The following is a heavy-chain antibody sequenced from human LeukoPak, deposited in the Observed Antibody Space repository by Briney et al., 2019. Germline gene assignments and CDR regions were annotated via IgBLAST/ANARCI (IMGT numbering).Heavy chain of an antibody. CDR1: GFTFSSYG. CDR2: IWYDGSNK. CDR3: AKDLYITMIVVVITGNAFDI. J-gene: IGHJ3*02. D-gene: IGHD3-22*01. Sequence: GGSLRLSCAASGFTFSSYGMHWVRQAPGKGLEWVAVIWYDGSNKYYADSVKGRFTISRDNSKNTLYLQMNSLRAEDTAVYYCAKDLYITMIVVVITGNAFDIWGQGTMVTVSS. V-gene: IGHV3-33*06.